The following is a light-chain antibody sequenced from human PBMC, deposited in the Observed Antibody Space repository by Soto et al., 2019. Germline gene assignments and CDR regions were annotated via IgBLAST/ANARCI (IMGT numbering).Light chain of an antibody. CDR3: SSYTSSSTPWV. CDR2: EVS. Sequence: QSALTQPASVSGSPGQSITISCTGTSSDVGGYNYVSWYQQHPGKAPKLMIYEVSNRPSGVSNRFSGSKSGNKASLTISGXXXXXXXXXYCSSYTSSSTPWVFGGGTKLTV. V-gene: IGLV2-14*01. J-gene: IGLJ3*02. CDR1: SSDVGGYNY.